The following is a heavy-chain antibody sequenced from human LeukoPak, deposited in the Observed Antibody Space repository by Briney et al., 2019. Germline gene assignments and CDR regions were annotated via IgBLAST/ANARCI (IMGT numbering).Heavy chain of an antibody. V-gene: IGHV3-48*03. Sequence: GGSLRLSCAASGFIFSSYEMNWVRQAPGKGLEWVSYISSSGSTIYYADSVKGRFTISRDNANNSLYLQMNSLRAEDTAVYYCAKDRYVVANWGHGTLVTVAS. J-gene: IGHJ4*01. CDR3: AKDRYVVAN. CDR2: ISSSGSTI. CDR1: GFIFSSYE. D-gene: IGHD2-15*01.